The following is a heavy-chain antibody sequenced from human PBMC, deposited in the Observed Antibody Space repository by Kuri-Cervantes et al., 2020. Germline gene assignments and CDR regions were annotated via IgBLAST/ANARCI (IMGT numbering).Heavy chain of an antibody. CDR3: ARSGAIWQQPGARRYMDV. CDR1: GGSFSDYF. Sequence: SETLSLTCAVYGGSFSDYFWIWIRQSPGKGLEWIGEIDHTGTTNYNPSLESRVTISGDTPKNQFSLKLSSVTAADTAVYYCARSGAIWQQPGARRYMDVWGKGTTVTVSS. V-gene: IGHV4-34*01. CDR2: IDHTGTT. J-gene: IGHJ6*03. D-gene: IGHD6-13*01.